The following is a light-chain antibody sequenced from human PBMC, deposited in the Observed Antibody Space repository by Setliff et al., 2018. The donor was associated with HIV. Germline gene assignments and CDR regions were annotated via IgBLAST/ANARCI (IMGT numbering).Light chain of an antibody. CDR3: CAYAGRSSVV. CDR2: EVS. CDR1: SNDVGSYNL. V-gene: IGLV2-23*02. Sequence: QSVLTQPASVSGSPGQSITISCTGTSNDVGSYNLVSWYQQHPGKAPKLMIYEVSKRPSGISNRFSGSKSGNTASLTISGLQAEDESDYYCCAYAGRSSVVFGGGTKGTVL. J-gene: IGLJ2*01.